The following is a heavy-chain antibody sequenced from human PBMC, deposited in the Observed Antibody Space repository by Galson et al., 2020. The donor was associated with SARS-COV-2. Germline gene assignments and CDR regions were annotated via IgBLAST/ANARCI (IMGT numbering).Heavy chain of an antibody. CDR2: IKGDGSER. V-gene: IGHV3-7*01. CDR1: GFTFKDYW. CDR3: TREDWQGGY. Sequence: GGSLRLSCAVSGFTFKDYWMSWVRQAPGKGLEWVANIKGDGSERNYVDSVKGRFSISRDNAMNSLYLQINSLRAEDTAVYYCTREDWQGGYWGQGTRVTVSS. D-gene: IGHD3-9*01. J-gene: IGHJ4*02.